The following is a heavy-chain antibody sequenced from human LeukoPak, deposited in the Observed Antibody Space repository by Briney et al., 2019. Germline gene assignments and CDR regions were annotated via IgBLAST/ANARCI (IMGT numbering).Heavy chain of an antibody. CDR1: GFTFNQYW. Sequence: GGSLRLSCAVSGFTFNQYWMHWVRQGSGKGLAWVSRISLDGSETDYADSVKGRFTVSRDNAKNTVYLQMNRLRVDDTAVYYGARGVYGNFDSWGQGILVTVSS. J-gene: IGHJ4*02. CDR3: ARGVYGNFDS. V-gene: IGHV3-74*01. CDR2: ISLDGSET. D-gene: IGHD3-10*01.